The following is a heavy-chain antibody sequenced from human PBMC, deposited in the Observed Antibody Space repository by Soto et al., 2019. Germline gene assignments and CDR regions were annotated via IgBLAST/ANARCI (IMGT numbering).Heavy chain of an antibody. CDR3: ARRWGRSFDY. CDR2: TYYSGST. D-gene: IGHD2-15*01. Sequence: QVQLQESGPGLVKPSETLSLTCTVSGGSISNYYWSWIRQPPGKGLEWIGYTYYSGSTNYNPSLKSRFTISVDTSKNQFSLKLSSVTAADTAVYYCARRWGRSFDYWGQGTLVTVSS. CDR1: GGSISNYY. V-gene: IGHV4-59*08. J-gene: IGHJ4*02.